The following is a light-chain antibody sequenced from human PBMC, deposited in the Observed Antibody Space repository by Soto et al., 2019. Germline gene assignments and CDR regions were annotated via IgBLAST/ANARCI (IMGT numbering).Light chain of an antibody. J-gene: IGLJ2*01. V-gene: IGLV2-14*01. Sequence: QSVLTQPASVSGSPGQSITISFPGTNNDVGGYNYVSWYQQHPGKAPKLMIYDVSNRPSGVSNRFSGSKSGNTASLTISGLQAEDEADYYCSSYTSSSTLFGGGTQLTVL. CDR1: NNDVGGYNY. CDR3: SSYTSSSTL. CDR2: DVS.